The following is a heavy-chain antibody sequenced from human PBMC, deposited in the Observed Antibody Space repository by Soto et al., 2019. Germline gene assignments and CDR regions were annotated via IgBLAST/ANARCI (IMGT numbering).Heavy chain of an antibody. D-gene: IGHD6-13*01. V-gene: IGHV1-8*01. J-gene: IGHJ5*02. CDR3: ARLMKQQLDYNWFDP. CDR1: GYTFTSYD. Sequence: QVQLVQSGAEVKKPGASVKVSCKASGYTFTSYDINWVRQATGQGLEWMGWMNPNSGNTGYAQKFQGRVTMTRNTSISTAYMELSSLRSEDKAVYYCARLMKQQLDYNWFDPWGQGTLVTVSS. CDR2: MNPNSGNT.